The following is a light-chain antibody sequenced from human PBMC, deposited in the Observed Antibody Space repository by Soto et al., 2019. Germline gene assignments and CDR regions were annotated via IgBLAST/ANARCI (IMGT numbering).Light chain of an antibody. CDR3: SSYAASSDYV. CDR2: EVS. Sequence: SVLTQPPSAAGSPGQSVAISCTGTSSDVGGYNSVSWYQQHPGKAPKLMIYEVSKRPSGVPDRFSGSKSGNTASLTVSGLQAEDEADYYGSSYAASSDYVFGTGTKVTVL. J-gene: IGLJ1*01. CDR1: SSDVGGYNS. V-gene: IGLV2-8*01.